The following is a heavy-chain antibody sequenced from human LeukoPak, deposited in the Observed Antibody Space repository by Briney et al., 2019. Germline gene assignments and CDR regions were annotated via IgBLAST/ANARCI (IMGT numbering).Heavy chain of an antibody. Sequence: QTGGSLRLSCAASGFTFSSYAMSWVRQAPGKGLEWVSAISASGGSTNYANSVKGRFTISRDTSKDTLYLQMNSLRAEDTVVYYCAKDKTTVTLWGQGTLVTVSS. CDR1: GFTFSSYA. V-gene: IGHV3-23*01. D-gene: IGHD4-11*01. CDR3: AKDKTTVTL. CDR2: ISASGGST. J-gene: IGHJ4*02.